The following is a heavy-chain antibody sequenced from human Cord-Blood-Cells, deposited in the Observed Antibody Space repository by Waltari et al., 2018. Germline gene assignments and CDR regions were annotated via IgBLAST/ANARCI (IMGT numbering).Heavy chain of an antibody. CDR2: SSGSGGST. V-gene: IGHV3-23*01. CDR3: AKDLSYYDFWSGYDAFDI. Sequence: EVQLLESGGGLVQPGGSLRLSCAASGFTFSSYAMSWVRQAPGKGLEWVSASSGSGGSTYYADSVKGRFTISRDNSKNTLYLQMNSLRAEDTAVYYCAKDLSYYDFWSGYDAFDIWGQGTMVTVSS. CDR1: GFTFSSYA. J-gene: IGHJ3*02. D-gene: IGHD3-3*01.